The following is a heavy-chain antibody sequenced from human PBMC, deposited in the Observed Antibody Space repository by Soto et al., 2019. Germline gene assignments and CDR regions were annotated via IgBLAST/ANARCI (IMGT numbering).Heavy chain of an antibody. CDR3: ARGVLGPQRGYYYYYMDV. J-gene: IGHJ6*03. CDR1: GGSFSGYY. D-gene: IGHD1-1*01. CDR2: INHSGST. Sequence: SETLSLTCAVYGGSFSGYYWSWIRQPPGKGLEWIGEINHSGSTNYNPSLKSRVTISVDTSKNQFSLKLSSVTAADTAVYYCARGVLGPQRGYYYYYMDVWGKGTTVTFSS. V-gene: IGHV4-34*01.